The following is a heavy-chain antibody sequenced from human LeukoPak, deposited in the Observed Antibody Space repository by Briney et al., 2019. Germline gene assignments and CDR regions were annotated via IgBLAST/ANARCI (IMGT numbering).Heavy chain of an antibody. V-gene: IGHV3-30*04. CDR1: GFTFNNYA. Sequence: GGSLRLSCAASGFTFNNYAMHWVRQAPGKGLEWVAIISYDGGHKYYTDSVKGRFTISRDNSKSTLYLQMNSLRAEDTAVYYCAREERGDFWSGYEYYYYYMDVWGKGTTVTVSS. D-gene: IGHD3-3*01. CDR3: AREERGDFWSGYEYYYYYMDV. CDR2: ISYDGGHK. J-gene: IGHJ6*03.